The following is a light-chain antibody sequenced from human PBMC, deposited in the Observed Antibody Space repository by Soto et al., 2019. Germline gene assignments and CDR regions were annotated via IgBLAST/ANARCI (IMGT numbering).Light chain of an antibody. J-gene: IGKJ2*01. CDR2: ATS. Sequence: EIVLTQSPGSLSLSPGERVTLSCRASQSINSAHLAWYQQRPGQAHRLLIYATSRRATGTPDRFSGSGAGTDFTLTISGLEPEDFAVYYCQLYGRSPQFGQGTKLEIK. V-gene: IGKV3-20*01. CDR3: QLYGRSPQ. CDR1: QSINSAH.